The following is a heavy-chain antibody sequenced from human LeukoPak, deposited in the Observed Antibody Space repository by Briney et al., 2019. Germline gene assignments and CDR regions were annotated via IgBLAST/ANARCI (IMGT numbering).Heavy chain of an antibody. CDR3: ARYPTYYYDSSGYKEGSYFDY. V-gene: IGHV3-20*04. CDR2: INWNGGST. D-gene: IGHD3-22*01. Sequence: AGGSLRLPCAASGFTFDDYGMSWVRQAPGKGLEWVSGINWNGGSTGYADPVKGRFTISRDNAKNSLYLQMNSLRAEDTALYYCARYPTYYYDSSGYKEGSYFDYWGQGTLVTVSS. J-gene: IGHJ4*02. CDR1: GFTFDDYG.